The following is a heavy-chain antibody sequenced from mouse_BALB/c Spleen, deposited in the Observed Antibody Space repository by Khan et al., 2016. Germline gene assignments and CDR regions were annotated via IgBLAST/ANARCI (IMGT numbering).Heavy chain of an antibody. CDR2: IYPGGGYT. V-gene: IGHV1-63*02. Sequence: VQLQESGAELVRPGTSVKMSCKAAGYTFTNYWIGWVKQRPGNGLEWIGDIYPGGGYTNYNEKFKGKATLTADTSSSTAYMQLSSLTSEDSAIYYCATMIASCFDFWGQGTTLTVSS. D-gene: IGHD2-3*01. J-gene: IGHJ2*01. CDR3: ATMIASCFDF. CDR1: GYTFTNYW.